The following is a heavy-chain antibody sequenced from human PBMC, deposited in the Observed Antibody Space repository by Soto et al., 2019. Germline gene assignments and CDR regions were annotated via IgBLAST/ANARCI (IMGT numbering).Heavy chain of an antibody. J-gene: IGHJ6*02. CDR3: ATITGYSSGWYVPILSYYGMDV. CDR2: IIPIFGTA. D-gene: IGHD6-19*01. Sequence: QVQLVQSGAEVKKPGSSVKVSCKASGGTFSSYAISWVRQAPGQGLEWMGGIIPIFGTANYAQKFQGRVTITADESTSTAYMELSRLRSEDTAVYYCATITGYSSGWYVPILSYYGMDVWGQGTTVTVSS. CDR1: GGTFSSYA. V-gene: IGHV1-69*01.